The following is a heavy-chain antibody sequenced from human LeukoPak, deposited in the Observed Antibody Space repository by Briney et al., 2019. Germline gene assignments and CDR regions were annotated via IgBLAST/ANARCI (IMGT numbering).Heavy chain of an antibody. Sequence: SETLSLTCAVYGGSFSGYYWSWIRQPPGKGLEWIGEINHSGSTNYNPSLKSRVTISVDTSKNQFSLKLSSVTAADTAVYYCAREAIAVAGTAGWFDPWGQGTLVTVSS. J-gene: IGHJ5*02. D-gene: IGHD6-19*01. CDR2: INHSGST. CDR3: AREAIAVAGTAGWFDP. V-gene: IGHV4-34*01. CDR1: GGSFSGYY.